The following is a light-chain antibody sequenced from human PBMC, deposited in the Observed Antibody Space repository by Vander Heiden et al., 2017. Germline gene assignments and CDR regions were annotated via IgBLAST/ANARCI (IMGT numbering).Light chain of an antibody. CDR3: SSYTTSSTQV. J-gene: IGLJ1*01. CDR2: DVT. CDR1: SSDVGNDNY. V-gene: IGLV2-14*03. Sequence: QSALTQPASVSGSPGQSITISCAGTSSDVGNDNYVSWYQRPPGKAPKLVIYDVTNRPSGVSNRFSGAKSGNTASLTISGLQPEDEADYYCSSYTTSSTQVFGTGTKVTVL.